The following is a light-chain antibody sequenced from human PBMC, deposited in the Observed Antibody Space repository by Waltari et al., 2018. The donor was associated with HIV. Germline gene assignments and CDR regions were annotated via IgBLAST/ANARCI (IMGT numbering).Light chain of an antibody. CDR1: QHIDRY. J-gene: IGKJ4*01. V-gene: IGKV1-39*01. Sequence: DIQITQSPSSLSASIGDRVTITCRTSQHIDRYLNWYQQRPGKAPSLLIFSASTLHTGVPSRFSASGSGTTFSLDIASLQPNDVATYYCQQTFSLPLTFGGGTTVEI. CDR2: SAS. CDR3: QQTFSLPLT.